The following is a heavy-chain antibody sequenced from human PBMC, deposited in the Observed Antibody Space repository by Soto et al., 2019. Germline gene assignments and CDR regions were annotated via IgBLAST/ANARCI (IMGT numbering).Heavy chain of an antibody. CDR1: GFTFSSYE. CDR2: ISSSGSTI. CDR3: ARERVGYCSGGTCYLPVGIDY. V-gene: IGHV3-48*03. D-gene: IGHD2-15*01. J-gene: IGHJ4*02. Sequence: EVQLVESGGDLVQSGGSLRLSCAASGFTFSSYEMNWVRQAPGKGLEWVSYISSSGSTIHYADSVKGRFTISRDNAKNALYLQMNSLRAEDTAVYYCARERVGYCSGGTCYLPVGIDYWGQGTLVTVSS.